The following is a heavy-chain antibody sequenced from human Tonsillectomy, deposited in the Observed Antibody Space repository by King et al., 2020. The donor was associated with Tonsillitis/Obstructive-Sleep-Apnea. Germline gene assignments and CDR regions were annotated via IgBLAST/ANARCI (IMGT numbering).Heavy chain of an antibody. J-gene: IGHJ4*02. CDR1: GFSFSTYG. D-gene: IGHD1/OR15-1a*01. CDR3: ARSRENTDY. Sequence: VQLVQSGGGVVQPGRSLRLSCAASGFSFSTYGMHWVRQAPGKGLEWVAVIWYDGSNKYYVDSVKGRFTISRDNSKSTMYLQMNSLRAEDTAVYYCARSRENTDYWGQGTLVTVSS. V-gene: IGHV3-33*01. CDR2: IWYDGSNK.